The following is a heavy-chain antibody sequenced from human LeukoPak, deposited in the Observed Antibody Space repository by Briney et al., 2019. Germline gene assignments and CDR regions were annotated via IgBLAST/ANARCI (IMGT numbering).Heavy chain of an antibody. J-gene: IGHJ4*02. CDR3: ARQMPYYYGSGSYCFDY. Sequence: SETLSLTCTVSGGSISSSSYYWGWIRQPPGKGLEWIGSIYYSGSTYYDPSLESRVTISVDTSKNQFSLKLSSVTAADTAVYYCARQMPYYYGSGSYCFDYWGQGTLVTVSS. CDR1: GGSISSSSYY. D-gene: IGHD3-10*01. CDR2: IYYSGST. V-gene: IGHV4-39*01.